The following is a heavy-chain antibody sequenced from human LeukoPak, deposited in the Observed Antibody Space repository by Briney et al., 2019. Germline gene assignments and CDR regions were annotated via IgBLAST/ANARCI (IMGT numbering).Heavy chain of an antibody. CDR3: ARGWSITGTTGAFDI. V-gene: IGHV1-69*05. D-gene: IGHD1-7*01. J-gene: IGHJ3*02. CDR1: GGTFSSYA. CDR2: IIPIFGTA. Sequence: ASVKVSCKASGGTFSSYAISWVRQAPGQGLEWMGGIIPIFGTANYAQKFQGRVTITTDESTSTAYMELSSLRSEDTAVYYCARGWSITGTTGAFDIWGQGTMVTVSS.